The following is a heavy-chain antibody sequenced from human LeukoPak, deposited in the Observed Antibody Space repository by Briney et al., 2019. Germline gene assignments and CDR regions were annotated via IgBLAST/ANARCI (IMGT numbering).Heavy chain of an antibody. V-gene: IGHV3-21*01. CDR2: ISSSSSYI. CDR3: ARVTTMVRGPLFDD. D-gene: IGHD3-10*01. J-gene: IGHJ4*02. CDR1: GFTFSSYR. Sequence: PGGSLRLSCADSGFTFSSYRMNWVRQAPGKGLEWVSSISSSSSYIYYADSVKGRFTISRDNAKNSLYLQMNSLRAEDTAVYYCARVTTMVRGPLFDDWSQGTLVTVSS.